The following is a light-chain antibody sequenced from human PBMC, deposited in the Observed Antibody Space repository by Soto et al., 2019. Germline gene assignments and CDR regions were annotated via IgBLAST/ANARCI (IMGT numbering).Light chain of an antibody. J-gene: IGKJ4*01. CDR2: GAS. CDR1: QSVSSSY. V-gene: IGKV3-15*01. CDR3: QQYYSWPLT. Sequence: EIVVSQSPGTLSLYPGERATLSCRASQSVSSSYLAWYQQKPGQAPRPLIFGASTRATGVPARFTGSGSGTEFTLTITSLQSEDFAVYYCQQYYSWPLTFGGGTKVDIK.